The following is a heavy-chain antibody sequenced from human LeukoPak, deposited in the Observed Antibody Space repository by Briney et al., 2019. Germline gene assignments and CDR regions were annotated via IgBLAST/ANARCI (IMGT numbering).Heavy chain of an antibody. D-gene: IGHD3-10*01. CDR1: GFTFSNYW. CDR2: IKQDGSEK. CDR3: ARGGMVRRVMGAFDI. Sequence: GGSLRLSCAASGFTFSNYWMSWVRQAPGKGLKWVANIKQDGSEKYYVDSVKGRFTVSRDNAKNSLYLQMNSLRAEDTAVFYCARGGMVRRVMGAFDIWGQGTLVTVSS. J-gene: IGHJ3*02. V-gene: IGHV3-7*01.